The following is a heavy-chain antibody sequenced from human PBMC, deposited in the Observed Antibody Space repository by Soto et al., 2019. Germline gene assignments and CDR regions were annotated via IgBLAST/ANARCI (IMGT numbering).Heavy chain of an antibody. J-gene: IGHJ4*02. CDR2: IKQDGSEK. V-gene: IGHV3-7*03. CDR1: GFTFSSYA. Sequence: PGGSLRLSCAASGFTFSSYAINWVRQAPGKGLEWVANIKQDGSEKYYVDSVKGRFTISRDNTKNSLYLQMNSLRAEDTAVYYCARDYSSSSGPSFDYWGQGTLVTVSS. CDR3: ARDYSSSSGPSFDY. D-gene: IGHD6-6*01.